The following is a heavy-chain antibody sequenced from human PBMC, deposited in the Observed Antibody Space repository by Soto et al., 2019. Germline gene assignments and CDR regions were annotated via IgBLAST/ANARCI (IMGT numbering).Heavy chain of an antibody. Sequence: PSETLSLTCTVSGGSISSSSYYWGWIRQPPGKGLEWIGSIYYSGSTYYNPSLKSRVTISVDTSKNQFSLKLSSVTAADTAVYYCARHPTYYDILTGYAGHYYMDVWGKGTTVTVSS. V-gene: IGHV4-39*01. J-gene: IGHJ6*03. CDR2: IYYSGST. CDR3: ARHPTYYDILTGYAGHYYMDV. CDR1: GGSISSSSYY. D-gene: IGHD3-9*01.